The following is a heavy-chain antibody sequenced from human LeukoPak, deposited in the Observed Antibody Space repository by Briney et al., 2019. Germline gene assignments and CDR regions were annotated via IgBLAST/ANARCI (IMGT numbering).Heavy chain of an antibody. D-gene: IGHD6-19*01. CDR3: ARHSSGWYWFDF. CDR1: GGSISGNSYY. J-gene: IGHJ4*02. CDR2: IYYSGST. Sequence: SETLSLTCTVSGGSISGNSYYWGWIRQPPGKGLEWIGSIYYSGSTYYNPSLKSRVTISVDTSKNQFSLKLSSVTAADTAVYYCARHSSGWYWFDFWGQGTLVTVSS. V-gene: IGHV4-39*01.